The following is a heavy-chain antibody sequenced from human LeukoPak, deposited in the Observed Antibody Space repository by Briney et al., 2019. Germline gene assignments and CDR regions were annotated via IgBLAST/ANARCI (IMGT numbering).Heavy chain of an antibody. J-gene: IGHJ4*02. V-gene: IGHV1-69*13. CDR1: GGTFSSYA. Sequence: AVKVSCKASGGTFSSYAISWVRQAPGQGLEWMGGIIPIFGTANYAQKFQGRVTITADESTSTAYMELSSLRSEDTAVYYCASLTWRNYLDYWGQGTLVTVSS. CDR2: IIPIFGTA. CDR3: ASLTWRNYLDY. D-gene: IGHD3-3*01.